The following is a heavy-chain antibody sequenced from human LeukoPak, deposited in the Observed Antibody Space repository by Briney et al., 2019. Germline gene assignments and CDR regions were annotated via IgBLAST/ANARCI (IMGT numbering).Heavy chain of an antibody. CDR2: INSDESST. D-gene: IGHD1-20*01. CDR3: ARTRYNWNPFDY. J-gene: IGHJ4*02. CDR1: GFTFSSYW. Sequence: GGSLRLSCAASGFTFSSYWMHWVRQAPGKGLVRVSRINSDESSTSYADSVKGRFTISRDNAKNMLYLQMNSLRVEDTAVYYCARTRYNWNPFDYWGQGTLVTVSS. V-gene: IGHV3-74*01.